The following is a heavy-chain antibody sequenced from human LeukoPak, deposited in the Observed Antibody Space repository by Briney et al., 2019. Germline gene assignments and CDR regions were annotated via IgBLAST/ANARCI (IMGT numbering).Heavy chain of an antibody. J-gene: IGHJ4*02. CDR1: GFTFSSYW. Sequence: GGSLRLSCAASGFTFSSYWMSWVRQAPGKGLEWVANIKQDGSEKYYVDSVKGRFTISRDNAKNSLYLQMNSLRAEDTAVYYCARGGSGSYPFFDYWGQGTLVTVSS. V-gene: IGHV3-7*01. D-gene: IGHD3-10*01. CDR3: ARGGSGSYPFFDY. CDR2: IKQDGSEK.